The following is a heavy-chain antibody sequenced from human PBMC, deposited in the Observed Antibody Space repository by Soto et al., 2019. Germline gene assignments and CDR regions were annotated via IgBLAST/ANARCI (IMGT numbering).Heavy chain of an antibody. CDR3: AKDSGYNYGYFRWFDP. J-gene: IGHJ5*02. V-gene: IGHV4-59*01. D-gene: IGHD5-18*01. CDR1: DGSLRPNY. Sequence: PSETLSLTCTVSDGSLRPNYRSWVRQSPGKGLEWIGYIYYAGTTTYNPSLKSRITISLDTSQNEVSLKLSSVTAADTAVYYCAKDSGYNYGYFRWFDPWGQGTLVTVSS. CDR2: IYYAGTT.